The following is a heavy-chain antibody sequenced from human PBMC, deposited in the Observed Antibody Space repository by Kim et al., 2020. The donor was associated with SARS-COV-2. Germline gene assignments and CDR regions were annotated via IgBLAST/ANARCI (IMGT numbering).Heavy chain of an antibody. D-gene: IGHD5-12*01. CDR3: ARGYRDGYNLGRGYYFVY. CDR1: GGSISSGSYY. CDR2: IYTRGST. J-gene: IGHJ4*02. V-gene: IGHV4-61*02. Sequence: SETLSLTCTVSGGSISSGSYYWSWIRQPAGKGLEWLGRIYTRGSTNYNPSLKSRVTISVDTSKNQFSLKLSSVTAADTAVYYCARGYRDGYNLGRGYYFVYWGQRALVTVSS.